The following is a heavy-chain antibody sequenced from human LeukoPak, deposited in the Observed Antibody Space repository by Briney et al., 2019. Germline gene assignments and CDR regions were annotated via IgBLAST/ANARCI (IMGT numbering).Heavy chain of an antibody. Sequence: SETLSLTCTVSGGSISSSNYYWGWIRQPPGKGLEWIGSIYYSGSTYYNPSLKSRVTISVDTSKNQFSLKLSSVTAADTAVYYCARANYYDKKGNDFWGQGTLVTVSS. D-gene: IGHD3-22*01. CDR1: GGSISSSNYY. CDR3: ARANYYDKKGNDF. V-gene: IGHV4-39*07. J-gene: IGHJ4*02. CDR2: IYYSGST.